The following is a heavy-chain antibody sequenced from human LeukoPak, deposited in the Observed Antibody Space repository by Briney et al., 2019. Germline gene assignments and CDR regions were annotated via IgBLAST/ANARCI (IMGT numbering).Heavy chain of an antibody. J-gene: IGHJ4*02. CDR3: ARDLRGISGYYFDY. CDR1: GGSISSSSYY. D-gene: IGHD3-22*01. Sequence: SETLSLTYTVSGGSISSSSYYWGWIRQPPGKGLEWIGSIYYSGSTYYNPSLKSRVTISVDTSKNQFSLKLSSVTAADTAVYYCARDLRGISGYYFDYWGQGTLVTVSS. CDR2: IYYSGST. V-gene: IGHV4-39*07.